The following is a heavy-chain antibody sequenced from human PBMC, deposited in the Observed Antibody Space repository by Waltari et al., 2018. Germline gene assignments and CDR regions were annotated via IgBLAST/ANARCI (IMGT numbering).Heavy chain of an antibody. J-gene: IGHJ4*02. Sequence: EVQLVESGGGLVQPGGSLRLSCAASGFIFSSYWMHWVRQEPRKGLVWRSRLNVGGGGTTHADCWKVRFSSSRDKAKKPLYLQMNSLRAEDPAVYYCAREYSNSRYFDNWAPGTLVTVSS. CDR3: AREYSNSRYFDN. CDR1: GFIFSSYW. V-gene: IGHV3-74*01. D-gene: IGHD6-6*01. CDR2: LNVGGGGT.